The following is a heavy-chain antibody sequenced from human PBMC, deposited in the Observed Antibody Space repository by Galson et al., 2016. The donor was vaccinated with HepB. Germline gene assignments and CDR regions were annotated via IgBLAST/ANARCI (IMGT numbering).Heavy chain of an antibody. V-gene: IGHV4-59*01. J-gene: IGHJ4*02. CDR2: IYYRGNT. CDR1: GGSISNSS. Sequence: SETLSLTCTVSGGSISNSSWSWIRQPPGKGLEWIGYIYYRGNTNYNTSLKSRVTMSVDTSKNQVSLKLSSVTAADTAVYYCARATISSSSLFDYWGQGALVTVSS. D-gene: IGHD6-13*01. CDR3: ARATISSSSLFDY.